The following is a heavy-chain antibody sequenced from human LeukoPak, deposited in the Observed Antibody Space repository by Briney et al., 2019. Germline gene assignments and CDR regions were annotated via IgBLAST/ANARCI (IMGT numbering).Heavy chain of an antibody. J-gene: IGHJ4*02. CDR2: ISSSGSTI. CDR3: AREGRYGDYSVF. D-gene: IGHD4-17*01. V-gene: IGHV3-48*03. CDR1: GFTFSSYE. Sequence: GGSLRLSCAASGFTFSSYEMNWVRQAPGKGLEWVSYISSSGSTIYYADSVKGRFTISRDNAKNTLYLQMNSLRAEDTAVYYCAREGRYGDYSVFWGQGTLVTVSS.